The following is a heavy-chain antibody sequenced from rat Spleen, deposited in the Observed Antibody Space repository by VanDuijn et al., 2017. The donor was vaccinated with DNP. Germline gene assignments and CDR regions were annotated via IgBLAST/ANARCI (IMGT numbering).Heavy chain of an antibody. D-gene: IGHD1-12*02. CDR3: TRGDGSYFDY. V-gene: IGHV5-22*01. J-gene: IGHJ2*01. CDR2: ISYEGSGT. CDR1: GFTFSNYY. Sequence: EVQLVESGGGLVQPGRSLKLSCAASGFTFSNYYMAWVRQAPKKGLEWVASISYEGSGTYYGDSVKGRFTISRDNAKSTLYLQMNSLRSEDTATYYCTRGDGSYFDYWGQGVMVTVSS.